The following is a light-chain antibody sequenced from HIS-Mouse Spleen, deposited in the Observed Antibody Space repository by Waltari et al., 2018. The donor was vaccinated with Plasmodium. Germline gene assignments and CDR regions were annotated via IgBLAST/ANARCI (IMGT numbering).Light chain of an antibody. CDR1: ALPNKY. CDR3: YSTDSSGNHRV. V-gene: IGLV3-10*01. CDR2: EDS. J-gene: IGLJ3*02. Sequence: SYELPQPPSVSVSPGQTARITCPGDALPNKYAYWYQQKSGQAPVLVIYEDSKRPPGIPERFSGSSSGTMATLTISGAQVEDEADYYCYSTDSSGNHRVFGGGTKLTVL.